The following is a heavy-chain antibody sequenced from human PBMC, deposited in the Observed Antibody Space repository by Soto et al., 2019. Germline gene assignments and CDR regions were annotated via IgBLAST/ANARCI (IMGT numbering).Heavy chain of an antibody. CDR1: GFTFSSYG. CDR2: ISYDGSKK. D-gene: IGHD2-15*01. J-gene: IGHJ6*02. CDR3: AKVSGGPRNYGMDV. Sequence: QVQLVESGGGVVQPGRSLRLSCAASGFTFSSYGMHWVRQAPGKGLEWVAVISYDGSKKYYADSVKGRFTISRDNSKNTLYLHMNSLRAEDTAVYYCAKVSGGPRNYGMDVWGQGTTVIVSS. V-gene: IGHV3-30*18.